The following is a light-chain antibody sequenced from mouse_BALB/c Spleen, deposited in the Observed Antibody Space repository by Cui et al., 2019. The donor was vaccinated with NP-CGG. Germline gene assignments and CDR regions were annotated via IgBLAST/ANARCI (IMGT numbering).Light chain of an antibody. Sequence: QAVVTQEPALTTSPGKTVTLTCRSSTGAVTTSNYANWVQEKPDHLFTGLIGGTNNRTPGVPARFSGSLIGDKAALTITGAQTEDEAIYFCALWYSNHWVFDGGTKLTVL. J-gene: IGLJ1*01. V-gene: IGLV1*01. CDR2: GTN. CDR3: ALWYSNHWV. CDR1: TGAVTTSNY.